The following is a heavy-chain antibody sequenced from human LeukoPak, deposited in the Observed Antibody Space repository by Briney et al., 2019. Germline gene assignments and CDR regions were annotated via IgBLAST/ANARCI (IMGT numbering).Heavy chain of an antibody. CDR2: IYYSGST. CDR1: GGSISSSSYY. J-gene: IGHJ4*02. D-gene: IGHD1-26*01. V-gene: IGHV4-39*07. Sequence: PSETLSLTCTVSGGSISSSSYYWGWIRQPPGKGLEWIGSIYYSGSTYYNPSLKSRVTISVDTSKNQFSLKLSSVTAADTAVYFCARSGSHLNHFDFWGQGTLVTVSS. CDR3: ARSGSHLNHFDF.